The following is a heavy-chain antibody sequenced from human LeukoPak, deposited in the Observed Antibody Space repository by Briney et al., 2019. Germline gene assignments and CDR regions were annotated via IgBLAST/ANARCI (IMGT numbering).Heavy chain of an antibody. D-gene: IGHD3-3*01. J-gene: IGHJ4*02. CDR1: GFTFSSYA. V-gene: IGHV3-64D*06. Sequence: GGSLRLSCSASGFTFSSYAMYWVRQAPGKGLEYVSATSSNGGSTYYADSVKGRFTISRDNSKNTLYLQMSSLRAEDTAVYYCARDGTLDWTFDYWGQGTLVTVSS. CDR3: ARDGTLDWTFDY. CDR2: TSSNGGST.